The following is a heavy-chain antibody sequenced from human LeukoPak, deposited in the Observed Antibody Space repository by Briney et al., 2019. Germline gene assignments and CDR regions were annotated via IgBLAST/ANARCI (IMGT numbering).Heavy chain of an antibody. D-gene: IGHD3-22*01. CDR1: GGSISSGDYY. Sequence: SETPSLTCTVSGGSISSGDYYWSWIRQPPGKGLEWIAYMYYSGSTCYNPSLKSRVTMSADTSKNQLSLKLSSVTAADTAVYYCARPYYYDSRIDPWGQGILVTVSS. CDR3: ARPYYYDSRIDP. V-gene: IGHV4-30-4*01. J-gene: IGHJ5*02. CDR2: MYYSGST.